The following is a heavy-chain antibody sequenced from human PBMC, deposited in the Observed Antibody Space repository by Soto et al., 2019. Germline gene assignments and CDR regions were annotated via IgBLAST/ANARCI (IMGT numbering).Heavy chain of an antibody. CDR1: GGSISSGGYY. J-gene: IGHJ4*02. CDR3: ASNYYDSSGYLNFDY. CDR2: IYYSGST. D-gene: IGHD3-22*01. V-gene: IGHV4-31*03. Sequence: QVQLQESGPGLVKPSQTLSLTCTVSGGSISSGGYYWSWIRQHPGKGLEWIGYIYYSGSTYYNPSLKSRVTISVDTSKNQFSLKLSTVTAAYTAVYYCASNYYDSSGYLNFDYWGQGTLVTVSS.